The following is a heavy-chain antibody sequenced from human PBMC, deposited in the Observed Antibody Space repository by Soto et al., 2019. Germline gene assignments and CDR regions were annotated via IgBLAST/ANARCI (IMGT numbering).Heavy chain of an antibody. CDR3: ARDRAGIAAAGPFYYFDY. V-gene: IGHV1-3*01. CDR2: INAGNGNT. Sequence: GASVKVSCKASGYTFTSYAMHWVRQAPGQRLEWMGWINAGNGNTKYSQKFQGRVTITRDTSASTAYMELSSLRSEDTAVYYCARDRAGIAAAGPFYYFDYWGQGTLVTVSS. D-gene: IGHD6-13*01. CDR1: GYTFTSYA. J-gene: IGHJ4*02.